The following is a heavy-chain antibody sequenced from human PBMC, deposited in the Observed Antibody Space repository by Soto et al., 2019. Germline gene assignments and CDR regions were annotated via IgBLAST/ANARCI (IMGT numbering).Heavy chain of an antibody. CDR3: ARDGGQAVAAPFDY. V-gene: IGHV4-4*02. J-gene: IGHJ4*02. CDR1: SGSISSSNW. CDR2: IYHSGST. Sequence: TLSLTCAVSSGSISSSNWWSWVRQPPGKGLEWIGEIYHSGSTNYNPSLKSRVTISVDKSKNQFSLKLSSVTAADTAAYYCARDGGQAVAAPFDYWGQGTLVTVSS. D-gene: IGHD6-19*01.